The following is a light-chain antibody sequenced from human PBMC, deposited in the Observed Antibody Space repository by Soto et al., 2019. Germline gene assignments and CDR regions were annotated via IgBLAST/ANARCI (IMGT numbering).Light chain of an antibody. V-gene: IGLV2-14*01. CDR3: SSFTSSDTRV. Sequence: QSALTQPASVSGSPGQSITISCTGSYSDIGSNDFVSWYRQYPGKAPELIIYEVTNRPSGVSNRFSGSKSDNTASLTISGLRAEDEADYHCSSFTSSDTRVFGGGTKLTVL. CDR1: YSDIGSNDF. J-gene: IGLJ3*02. CDR2: EVT.